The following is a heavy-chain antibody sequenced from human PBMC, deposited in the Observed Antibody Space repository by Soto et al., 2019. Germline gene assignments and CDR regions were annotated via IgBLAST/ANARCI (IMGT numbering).Heavy chain of an antibody. D-gene: IGHD1-26*01. CDR1: GGSISSGGHS. V-gene: IGHV4-30-2*01. CDR3: ARGGWELPGDNYFDY. Sequence: QLQLQESGSGLVKPSQTLSLTCAVSGGSISSGGHSWSWIRQPPGKGLEWIGYIYHSGSTYYNPSFKSRVTISVDRSKNQFSLKLRSVTAADTAVYYCARGGWELPGDNYFDYWGQGTLVTVSS. CDR2: IYHSGST. J-gene: IGHJ4*02.